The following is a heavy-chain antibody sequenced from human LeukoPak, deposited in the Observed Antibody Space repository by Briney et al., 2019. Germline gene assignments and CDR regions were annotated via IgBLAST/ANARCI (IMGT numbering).Heavy chain of an antibody. V-gene: IGHV1-2*06. CDR3: ARSAEHCNNGVCFTDYYMDV. Sequence: ASVKVSCKASGYTFSGSYIHWVRQAPGQGLEWLGRINPNSGDTNYAQNLHGRVTMTRDTSITTAYMELNSLTSDDTAVYFCARSAEHCNNGVCFTDYYMDVRGKGTTVTVSS. CDR2: INPNSGDT. CDR1: GYTFSGSY. D-gene: IGHD2-8*01. J-gene: IGHJ6*03.